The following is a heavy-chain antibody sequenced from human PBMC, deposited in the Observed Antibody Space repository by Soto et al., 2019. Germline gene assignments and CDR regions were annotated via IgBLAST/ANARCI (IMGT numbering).Heavy chain of an antibody. CDR2: INRSGSI. Sequence: SETLCLTCAAYGGPFSCYYWSWIRQPPGKGLEWIGEINRSGSINYNPSLKSQVTISVDTSKNQFSLKLSSVTAADTAVYYCAREGYNWNYDAFDIWGQGTMVTVSS. V-gene: IGHV4-34*01. CDR3: AREGYNWNYDAFDI. D-gene: IGHD1-7*01. CDR1: GGPFSCYY. J-gene: IGHJ3*02.